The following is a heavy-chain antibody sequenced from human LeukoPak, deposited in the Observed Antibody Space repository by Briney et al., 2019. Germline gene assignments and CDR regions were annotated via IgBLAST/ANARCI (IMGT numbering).Heavy chain of an antibody. J-gene: IGHJ4*02. CDR1: GFTFSSYS. V-gene: IGHV3-21*01. Sequence: GGSLRLSCAASGFTFSSYSMNWVRQAPGKGLEWVSSISSSSSYIYYADSVKGRFTISRDNAKNSLYLQMNSLRVEDTAVYYCARDFSGSYYDLDYWGQGTLVTVSS. CDR3: ARDFSGSYYDLDY. CDR2: ISSSSSYI. D-gene: IGHD1-26*01.